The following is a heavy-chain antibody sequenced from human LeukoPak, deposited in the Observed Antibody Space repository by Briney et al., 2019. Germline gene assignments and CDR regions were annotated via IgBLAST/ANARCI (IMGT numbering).Heavy chain of an antibody. V-gene: IGHV3-23*01. CDR2: IRGSGGST. D-gene: IGHD2-8*01. CDR3: AKDSWAGNGIYDPFDI. CDR1: GFIVNSYV. Sequence: GGSLRLSCAASGFIVNSYVMSWVRQAPGKGLEWVSLIRGSGGSTYYADSVRGRFTISRDNSKNTLYLQMNSLRAEDTAVYYCAKDSWAGNGIYDPFDIWGQGTLVAVSS. J-gene: IGHJ3*02.